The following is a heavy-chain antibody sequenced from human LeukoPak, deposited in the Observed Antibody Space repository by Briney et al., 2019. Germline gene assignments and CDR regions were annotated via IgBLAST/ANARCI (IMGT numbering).Heavy chain of an antibody. V-gene: IGHV4-34*01. J-gene: IGHJ4*02. CDR1: GGSFRGYY. D-gene: IGHD3-3*01. CDR3: ASRSSIWSGYQDTLYYFDS. CDR2: INHSGST. Sequence: SETLSLTCAVYGGSFRGYYWSWIRQPPGKGLEWIGEINHSGSTNYNPSLKSRVTISVDTSKNQFSLKLSSVTAADTAVYYCASRSSIWSGYQDTLYYFDSWGQGTLVTVSS.